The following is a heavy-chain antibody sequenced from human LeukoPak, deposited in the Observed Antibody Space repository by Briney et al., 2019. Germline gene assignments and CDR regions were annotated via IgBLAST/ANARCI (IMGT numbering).Heavy chain of an antibody. Sequence: SETLSLTCAVYGGSFSGYYWSWIRQPPGKGLEWIGEINHSGSTNYNPSLKSRVTISVDTSKNQFSLKLSSVTAADTAVYYCACGSYWYNYYGMDVWGQGTTVTVSS. CDR2: INHSGST. CDR1: GGSFSGYY. CDR3: ACGSYWYNYYGMDV. D-gene: IGHD1-26*01. V-gene: IGHV4-34*01. J-gene: IGHJ6*02.